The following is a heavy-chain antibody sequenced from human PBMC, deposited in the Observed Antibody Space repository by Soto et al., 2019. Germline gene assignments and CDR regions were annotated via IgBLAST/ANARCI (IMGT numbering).Heavy chain of an antibody. D-gene: IGHD4-17*01. CDR1: AFTFSDYY. Sequence: GGSLRLSCAASAFTFSDYYMSWIRQAPGKGLEWVSYISSSGSTIYYADSVKGRFTISRDNAKNSLYLQMNSLRAEDTAVYYCARIRDYGDYHDAFDIWGQGTMVTVSS. CDR2: ISSSGSTI. J-gene: IGHJ3*02. V-gene: IGHV3-11*01. CDR3: ARIRDYGDYHDAFDI.